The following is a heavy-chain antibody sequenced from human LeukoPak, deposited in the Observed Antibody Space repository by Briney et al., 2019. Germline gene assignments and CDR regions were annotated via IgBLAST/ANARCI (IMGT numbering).Heavy chain of an antibody. CDR3: VRLFVQEPSGWFDP. CDR2: MNPNSGNT. D-gene: IGHD3-10*01. Sequence: ASVKVSCKTSGYTFSSYEINWVRQPPGQGLEWMGRMNPNSGNTAYAQKFQGRVTMTRDVSIRTAYMELSSLRSEDTAVYYCVRLFVQEPSGWFDPWGQGTLVTVS. CDR1: GYTFSSYE. V-gene: IGHV1-8*01. J-gene: IGHJ5*02.